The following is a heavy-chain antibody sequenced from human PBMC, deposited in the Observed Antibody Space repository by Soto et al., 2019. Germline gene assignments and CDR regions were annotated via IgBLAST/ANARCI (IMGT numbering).Heavy chain of an antibody. Sequence: SETLSLTCTVSGGSISSYYWSWIRQPPGKGLEWIGYIYYSGSTNYNPSLKSRVTISVDTSKNQFSLKLSSVTAADTAVYYCARETWGNYYGSGSSYFDYWGQGTLVTVSS. V-gene: IGHV4-59*01. D-gene: IGHD3-10*01. J-gene: IGHJ4*02. CDR1: GGSISSYY. CDR2: IYYSGST. CDR3: ARETWGNYYGSGSSYFDY.